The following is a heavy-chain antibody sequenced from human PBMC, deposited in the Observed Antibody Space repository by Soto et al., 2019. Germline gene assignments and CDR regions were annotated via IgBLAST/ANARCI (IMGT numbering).Heavy chain of an antibody. V-gene: IGHV3-23*03. Sequence: GGPLSLSCGASGFTCSSYAMSWVRKAPGKGLEWVSVIYIGGITHYADSVKGRFTISSDNSKNTVFLQMNSLRTEDTAVYYCVRDLQGHFGLDVWGQGTTVTVSS. J-gene: IGHJ6*02. CDR3: VRDLQGHFGLDV. CDR2: IYIGGIT. CDR1: GFTCSSYA.